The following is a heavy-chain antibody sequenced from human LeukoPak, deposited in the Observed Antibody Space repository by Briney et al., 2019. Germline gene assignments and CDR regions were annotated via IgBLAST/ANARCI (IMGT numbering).Heavy chain of an antibody. D-gene: IGHD5-18*01. CDR3: ARLRRDTATSYYYYMDV. V-gene: IGHV5-51*01. Sequence: GESLKISCKGSGYSFTSYWIGWVRQMPGKGLEWMGIIYPGDSDTRYSPSFQGQVTISADKSISTAYLQWSSLKASDTAMYYCARLRRDTATSYYYYMDVWGKGTTVTISS. J-gene: IGHJ6*03. CDR1: GYSFTSYW. CDR2: IYPGDSDT.